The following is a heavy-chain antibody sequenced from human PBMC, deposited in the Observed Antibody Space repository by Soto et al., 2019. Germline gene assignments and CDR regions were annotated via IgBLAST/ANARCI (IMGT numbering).Heavy chain of an antibody. Sequence: RGTLRLSCAASGFSFSSYAICWVRHGPGKGLEWVSAISGSCSGTYYADSVKGRFTISRDNSTNTLYPQKNSLRAEDTAVYYCALLPVAPTKKSFDYWGQGPLVTVSS. CDR3: ALLPVAPTKKSFDY. V-gene: IGHV3-23*01. J-gene: IGHJ4*02. CDR2: ISGSCSGT. CDR1: GFSFSSYA. D-gene: IGHD3-22*01.